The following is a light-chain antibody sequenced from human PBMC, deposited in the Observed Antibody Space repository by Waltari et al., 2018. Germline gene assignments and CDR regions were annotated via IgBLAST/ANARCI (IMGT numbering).Light chain of an antibody. J-gene: IGKJ4*01. CDR2: DAS. CDR3: QHGNTFPLT. Sequence: DLQMTQSPSSVSASAGERGIITCRASKDISRWLAWYQQTPGKAPKFLIYDASTLQSGVPSRFSSTGSGTEFTLTISSLQPEDFATYYCQHGNTFPLTFGGGTKVEIK. CDR1: KDISRW. V-gene: IGKV1-12*01.